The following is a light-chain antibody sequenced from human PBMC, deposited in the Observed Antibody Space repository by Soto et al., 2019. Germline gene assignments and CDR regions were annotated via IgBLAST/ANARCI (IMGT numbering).Light chain of an antibody. J-gene: IGKJ1*01. Sequence: EIVMTQSPASLSVSPRETATLSCRASQSISRYLAWYQHKPGQAPRLLIHDASTRATGVPARFSASGSGTEFTLTISSLQSEDSAIYYCHQYNDWPRTFSQGTKVEIK. V-gene: IGKV3-15*01. CDR2: DAS. CDR3: HQYNDWPRT. CDR1: QSISRY.